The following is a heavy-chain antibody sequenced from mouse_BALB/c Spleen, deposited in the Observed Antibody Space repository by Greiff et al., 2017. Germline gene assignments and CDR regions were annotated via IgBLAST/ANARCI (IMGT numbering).Heavy chain of an antibody. CDR1: GFTFSDYG. CDR2: ISNLAYSI. CDR3: ARDYTYAMDY. Sequence: EVQGVESGGGLVQPGGSRKLSCAASGFTFSDYGMAWVRQAPGKGPEWVAFISNLAYSIYYADTVTGRFTISRENAKNTLYLEMSSLRSEDTAMYYCARDYTYAMDYWGQGTSVTVSS. J-gene: IGHJ4*01. V-gene: IGHV5-15*02.